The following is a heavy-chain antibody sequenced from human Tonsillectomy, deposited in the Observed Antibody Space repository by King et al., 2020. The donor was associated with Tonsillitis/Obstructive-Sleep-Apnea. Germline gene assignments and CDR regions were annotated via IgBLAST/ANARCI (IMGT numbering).Heavy chain of an antibody. D-gene: IGHD5-12*01. CDR2: ISSSSSYI. CDR1: GFTFSSYS. CDR3: AREGYDYETYYVDY. Sequence: VQLVESGGGLVKPGGSLRLSCAASGFTFSSYSMHWVRQAPGKGLEWVSSISSSSSYIYYADSVKGRFTISRDNAKNSLYLQMNSLRAEDTAVYYCAREGYDYETYYVDYWGQGTLVTVSS. J-gene: IGHJ4*02. V-gene: IGHV3-21*01.